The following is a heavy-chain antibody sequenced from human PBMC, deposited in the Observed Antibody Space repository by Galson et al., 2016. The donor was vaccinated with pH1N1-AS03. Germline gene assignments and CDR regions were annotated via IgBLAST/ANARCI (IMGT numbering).Heavy chain of an antibody. CDR2: INWDGSFT. D-gene: IGHD4-17*01. CDR3: LKDAGDYGDYFFDY. Sequence: SLRLSCAASGFRFDDYTMFWVRQAPGKGLEWVSLINWDGSFTSYADSVKGRFTISRDNPKNSLYLQMNSLTTVDTAFYFGLKDAGDYGDYFFDYWGQGTLVTVSS. V-gene: IGHV3-43*01. J-gene: IGHJ4*02. CDR1: GFRFDDYT.